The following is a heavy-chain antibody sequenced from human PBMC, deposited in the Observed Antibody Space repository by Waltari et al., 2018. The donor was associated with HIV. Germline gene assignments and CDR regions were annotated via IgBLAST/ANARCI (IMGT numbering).Heavy chain of an antibody. CDR3: ARGRNMIRGKYYYYYGMDV. Sequence: QVQLVQSGAEVKKTGASVKVSCKASGSTFTSYDINWVRQATGQGLEWMGWIDPNSGKPGYAQKFQGRVTMTRNTSISTAYMELNSLRSEDTAVYYCARGRNMIRGKYYYYYGMDVWGQGTTVTVSS. D-gene: IGHD3-10*01. CDR2: IDPNSGKP. CDR1: GSTFTSYD. V-gene: IGHV1-8*01. J-gene: IGHJ6*02.